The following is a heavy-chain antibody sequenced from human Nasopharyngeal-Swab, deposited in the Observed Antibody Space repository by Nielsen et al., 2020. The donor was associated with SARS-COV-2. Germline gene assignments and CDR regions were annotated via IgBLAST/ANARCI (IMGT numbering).Heavy chain of an antibody. V-gene: IGHV3-73*01. Sequence: ESLKISCAASCFIYSSSAIHLVRHASGKGLEWVGRIGDKDHNYATTYGASVQGRFTISRDDSKNTAFLQMDSLKTEDAALYYCTTDFYFDYWGQGTLVTVSS. CDR2: IGDKDHNYAT. CDR3: TTDFYFDY. CDR1: CFIYSSSA. J-gene: IGHJ4*02.